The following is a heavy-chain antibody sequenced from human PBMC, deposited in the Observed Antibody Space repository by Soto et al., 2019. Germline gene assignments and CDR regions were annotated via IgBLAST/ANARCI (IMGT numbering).Heavy chain of an antibody. CDR2: ISAYNGNT. D-gene: IGHD6-19*01. CDR3: ARDIAVGLVDY. Sequence: QVQLVQSGAEVKKPGASVKVSCKASGYTFTSYGISWVRQAPGQGLEWMGWISAYNGNTKSAQKLQGRDTMTTDTSTSTAYMELRSLRSADTAVYYCARDIAVGLVDYWGQGTLVTVSS. V-gene: IGHV1-18*01. J-gene: IGHJ4*02. CDR1: GYTFTSYG.